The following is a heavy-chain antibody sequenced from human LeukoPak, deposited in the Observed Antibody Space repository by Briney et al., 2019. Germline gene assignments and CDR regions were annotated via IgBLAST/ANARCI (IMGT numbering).Heavy chain of an antibody. Sequence: SQTLSLTCTVSGGSISSGGYYWRWLRQHPGKGLEWIGYIYYSGSTYYNPSLKSRVTISVDTSKNQSSLKLSSVAAADTAVYYCAREGSSWYGGLDYWGQGTLVTVSS. CDR1: GGSISSGGYY. V-gene: IGHV4-31*03. CDR3: AREGSSWYGGLDY. D-gene: IGHD6-13*01. CDR2: IYYSGST. J-gene: IGHJ4*02.